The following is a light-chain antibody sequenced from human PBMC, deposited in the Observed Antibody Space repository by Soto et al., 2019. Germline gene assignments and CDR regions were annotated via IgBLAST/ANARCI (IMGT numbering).Light chain of an antibody. Sequence: QSVLTQPASVSGSPGQSITISCTGTSSDIGGYNFVSWYQHHPGKAPKLMIYEVNNRPSGVPDRISGSKSGTSASLAISGLQSDDEADYYCAAWDDSLNGRVFGTGTKVTVL. J-gene: IGLJ1*01. CDR1: SSDIGGYNF. V-gene: IGLV2-14*01. CDR3: AAWDDSLNGRV. CDR2: EVN.